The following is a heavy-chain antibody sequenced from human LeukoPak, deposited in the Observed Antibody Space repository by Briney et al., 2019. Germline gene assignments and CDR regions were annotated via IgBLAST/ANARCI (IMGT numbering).Heavy chain of an antibody. CDR3: ARGRWWFAGRPPHYMDF. Sequence: PGGSLRLSCAASGFTFSSYWMSWVRQAPGKGLEWIGTMYYNGSTYYNPSLKSRVSISVDTSKNQFSLKLSSVTAADTAVYYCARGRWWFAGRPPHYMDFWGKGTTVTVSS. V-gene: IGHV4-4*02. CDR2: MYYNGST. CDR1: GFTFSSYW. J-gene: IGHJ6*03. D-gene: IGHD6-6*01.